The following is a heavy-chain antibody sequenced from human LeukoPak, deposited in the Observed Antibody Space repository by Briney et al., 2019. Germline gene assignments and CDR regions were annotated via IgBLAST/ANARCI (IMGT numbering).Heavy chain of an antibody. D-gene: IGHD3-3*01. CDR2: ISSDSSYI. Sequence: PGGSLRLSCAASGFTFSPYALNWVRQAPGKGLEWVSSISSDSSYIYYQDSMKGRFTISRNNAKNSLYLEMNSLRAEDTAVYYCASTISGELSAPREWYFDLWGRGTLVTVSS. CDR3: ASTISGELSAPREWYFDL. V-gene: IGHV3-21*01. J-gene: IGHJ2*01. CDR1: GFTFSPYA.